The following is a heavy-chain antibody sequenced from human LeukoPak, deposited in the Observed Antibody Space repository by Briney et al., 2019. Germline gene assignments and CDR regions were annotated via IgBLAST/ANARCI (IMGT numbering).Heavy chain of an antibody. J-gene: IGHJ4*02. CDR1: GGFFSGYY. CDR3: AMQTTDILTGYYSSYFDY. D-gene: IGHD3-9*01. CDR2: INHSGST. V-gene: IGHV4-34*01. Sequence: PSETLSLTCAVYGGFFSGYYWSWIRQPPGKGLEWIGEINHSGSTNYNPSLKSRVTISVDTSKNQFSLKLSSVTAADTAEYYCAMQTTDILTGYYSSYFDYWGQGTLVTVSS.